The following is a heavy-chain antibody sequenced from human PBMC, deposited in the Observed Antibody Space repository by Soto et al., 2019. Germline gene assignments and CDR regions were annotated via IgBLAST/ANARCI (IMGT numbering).Heavy chain of an antibody. D-gene: IGHD3-10*01. V-gene: IGHV4-30-2*01. CDR2: LYHSGST. CDR1: GGSISSGGYS. Sequence: QLQLQESGSGLVKPSQTLSLTCAVSGGSISSGGYSWSWIRQPPGKGLEWIGYLYHSGSTYYNPSLKSRFTISVDRSKNQFSLKLSSVTAADTAVYYCARAVLLCFGELLQPSNWFDPWGQGTLVTVSS. CDR3: ARAVLLCFGELLQPSNWFDP. J-gene: IGHJ5*02.